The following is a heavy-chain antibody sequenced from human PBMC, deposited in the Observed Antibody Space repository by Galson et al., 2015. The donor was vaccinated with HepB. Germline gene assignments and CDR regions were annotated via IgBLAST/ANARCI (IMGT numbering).Heavy chain of an antibody. J-gene: IGHJ4*02. V-gene: IGHV3-23*01. Sequence: SLRLSCAASGFTFSNYDMHWARQAPGKGLEWVSGIIGGGGSTYYADSVKGRFTISRDNSKNTVYLQMNSLRGEDTAVYYCAKDQYCNGGNCYTPFDNWGQGTLVTVSS. D-gene: IGHD2-15*01. CDR1: GFTFSNYD. CDR2: IIGGGGST. CDR3: AKDQYCNGGNCYTPFDN.